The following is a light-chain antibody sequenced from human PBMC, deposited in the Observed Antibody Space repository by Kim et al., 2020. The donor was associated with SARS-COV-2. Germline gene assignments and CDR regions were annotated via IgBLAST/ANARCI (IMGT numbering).Light chain of an antibody. J-gene: IGLJ2*01. CDR2: EVS. CDR1: SGDVGGYNY. V-gene: IGLV2-8*01. Sequence: GQSVTNSCSGTSGDVGGYNYVSWYQQHPGKAPKLMIYEVSKRPSGVPDRFSGSKSGNTASLTVSGLQAEDEADYYCSSYAGSNNLVFGGGTQLTVL. CDR3: SSYAGSNNLV.